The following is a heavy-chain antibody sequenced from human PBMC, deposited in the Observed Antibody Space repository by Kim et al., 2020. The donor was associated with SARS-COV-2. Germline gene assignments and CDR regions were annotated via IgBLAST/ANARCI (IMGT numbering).Heavy chain of an antibody. Sequence: GGSLRLSCAASGFTFSSYSMNWVRQAPGKGLEWVSRINSNGSTTCYADSVKGRFTISRDNAKNTLNLQMNSLRAEDTAVYYCARVRLNYHHSGGYNYWGQGTLVTVSS. CDR1: GFTFSSYS. J-gene: IGHJ4*02. D-gene: IGHD3-22*01. CDR3: ARVRLNYHHSGGYNY. CDR2: INSNGSTT. V-gene: IGHV3-74*01.